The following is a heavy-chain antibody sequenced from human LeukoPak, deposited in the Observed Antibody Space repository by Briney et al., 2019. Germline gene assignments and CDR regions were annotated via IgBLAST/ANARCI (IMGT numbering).Heavy chain of an antibody. Sequence: PGGSLRLSCAASGFTFDDYGMSWVRQAPGKGLEWVSGINWNGGSTGYADSVKGRFTISRDNAKNSLYLQMNSLRAEDTALYYCARDRGYYGRVNWFDPWGQGTLVTVSS. V-gene: IGHV3-20*04. J-gene: IGHJ5*02. D-gene: IGHD3-22*01. CDR1: GFTFDDYG. CDR3: ARDRGYYGRVNWFDP. CDR2: INWNGGST.